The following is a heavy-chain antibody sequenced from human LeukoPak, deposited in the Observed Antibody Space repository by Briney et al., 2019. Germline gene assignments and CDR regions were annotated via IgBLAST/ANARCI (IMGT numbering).Heavy chain of an antibody. CDR3: ARYPYSTSSWSDP. J-gene: IGHJ5*02. Sequence: GGSLRLSCAASGFTFSSYSMSWVRQAPGKGLEWVSSISSSGTYIYYAGSVKGRFTISRDNAKNSLYLQMNILRAEDTAVYYCARYPYSTSSWSDPWGQGTLVTVSS. D-gene: IGHD6-6*01. V-gene: IGHV3-21*01. CDR2: ISSSGTYI. CDR1: GFTFSSYS.